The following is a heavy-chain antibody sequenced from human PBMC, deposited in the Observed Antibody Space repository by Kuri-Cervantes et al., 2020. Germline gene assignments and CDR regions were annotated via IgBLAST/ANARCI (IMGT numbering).Heavy chain of an antibody. J-gene: IGHJ5*02. CDR2: INPNSGGT. Sequence: ASVKVSCKASGYTFTGYYMHWVRQAPGQGLEWMGWINPNSGGTNYAQKFQGRVTMTRDTSISTAYMELSSLRSEDTAVYYCARVVVAATHWCDPWGQGTLVTVSS. V-gene: IGHV1-2*02. CDR3: ARVVVAATHWCDP. D-gene: IGHD2-15*01. CDR1: GYTFTGYY.